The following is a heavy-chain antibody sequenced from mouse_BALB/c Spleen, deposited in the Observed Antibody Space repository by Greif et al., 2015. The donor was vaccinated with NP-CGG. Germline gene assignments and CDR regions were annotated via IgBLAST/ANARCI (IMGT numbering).Heavy chain of an antibody. J-gene: IGHJ4*01. Sequence: VQLQQSGAELAKPGASVKMSCKASGSTFTSYWMHWVKQRPGQGLEWIGYINPSTGYTEYNQKFKVKATLTADKSSSTAYMQLTSLTSEDSAVYYCASRSSYAMDYGGQGTSVTVSS. CDR1: GSTFTSYW. D-gene: IGHD2-14*01. CDR2: INPSTGYT. CDR3: ASRSSYAMDY. V-gene: IGHV1-7*01.